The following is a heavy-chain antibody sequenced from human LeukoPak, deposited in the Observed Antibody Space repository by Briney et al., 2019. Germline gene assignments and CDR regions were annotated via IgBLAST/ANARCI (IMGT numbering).Heavy chain of an antibody. CDR2: ISSSSSYI. D-gene: IGHD5-12*01. CDR1: GFTFSSYS. CDR3: TRDWRNLGYDY. J-gene: IGHJ4*02. Sequence: GGPLRLSCAASGFTFSSYSMNWVRQAPGKGLEWVSSISSSSSYIYYADSVKGRSTIFRDNAKNTLYLQMNSLRAEDTAVYYCTRDWRNLGYDYWGQGTLVTVSS. V-gene: IGHV3-21*01.